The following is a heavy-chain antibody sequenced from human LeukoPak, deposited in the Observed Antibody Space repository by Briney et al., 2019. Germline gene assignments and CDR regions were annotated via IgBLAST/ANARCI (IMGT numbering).Heavy chain of an antibody. J-gene: IGHJ4*02. Sequence: ASVKVSCKASGYTFTSYYMHWVRQAPGQGLEWMGWINPNSGGTNHAQKFQGRVTMTRDTSISTAYMELSRLRSDDTAVYYCARDRPLDADDYYGFYYFDYWGQGTLVTVSS. CDR2: INPNSGGT. CDR1: GYTFTSYY. CDR3: ARDRPLDADDYYGFYYFDY. D-gene: IGHD3-10*01. V-gene: IGHV1-2*02.